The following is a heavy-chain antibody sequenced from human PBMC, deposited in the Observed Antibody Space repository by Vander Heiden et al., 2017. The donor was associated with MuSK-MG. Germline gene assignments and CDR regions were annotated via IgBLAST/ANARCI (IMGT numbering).Heavy chain of an antibody. Sequence: EVQLLESGGGLVQPGGSLRISCAASGFSFSSYAMSWVRQAPGKGLEWVSGISGSGGRTYYADSVKGRFTFSRDNSKNTLYLQMNSLRAEDTAIYYCARVPDYGDYPWGQGTLVTVSS. D-gene: IGHD4-17*01. CDR1: GFSFSSYA. CDR2: ISGSGGRT. CDR3: ARVPDYGDYP. J-gene: IGHJ5*02. V-gene: IGHV3-23*01.